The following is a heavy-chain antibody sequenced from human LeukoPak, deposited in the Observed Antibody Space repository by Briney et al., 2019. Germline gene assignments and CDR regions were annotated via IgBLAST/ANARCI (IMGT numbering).Heavy chain of an antibody. CDR1: GCSISSCSYY. Sequence: PSETLSLTCTVSGCSISSCSYYWGWIRQPPGKGLEWFVSIYYSGSTYDNPALERRVTTSVDTSKNQFSLKLSSVTAAATAVYYGARYDSYGSIAVVGTGRWFDPWGQRTLVTVSS. D-gene: IGHD6-19*01. CDR2: IYYSGST. V-gene: IGHV4-39*01. J-gene: IGHJ5*02. CDR3: ARYDSYGSIAVVGTGRWFDP.